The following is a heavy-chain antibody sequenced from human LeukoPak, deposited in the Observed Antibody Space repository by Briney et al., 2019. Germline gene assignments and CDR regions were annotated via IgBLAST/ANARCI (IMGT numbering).Heavy chain of an antibody. J-gene: IGHJ4*02. CDR1: GGSISSSSYY. V-gene: IGHV4-39*07. Sequence: PSETLSLTCSVSGGSISSSSYYWVWIRQPPGKGLEWIGSVYYSGNTYYSPSLKSRITISVDTSKNQFSLKVTSVTTADTAVYYCARGGLAFGGNWGQGTLVTVSS. CDR2: VYYSGNT. D-gene: IGHD1-14*01. CDR3: ARGGLAFGGN.